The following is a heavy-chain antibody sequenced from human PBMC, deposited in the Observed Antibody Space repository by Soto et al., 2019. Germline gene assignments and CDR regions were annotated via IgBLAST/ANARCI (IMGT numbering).Heavy chain of an antibody. J-gene: IGHJ4*02. Sequence: QVQLQESGPGLVKPSQTLSLTCTVSGGSISSGDYYWSWIRQPPGKGLEWIGYIYYSGSTYYNPSLKRRVTISVHTSTNQFALKLSSVTAADTAVYYCARVQGGGGAMVHNYWGQGTLVTVSS. CDR2: IYYSGST. D-gene: IGHD5-18*01. CDR1: GGSISSGDYY. V-gene: IGHV4-30-4*01. CDR3: ARVQGGGGAMVHNY.